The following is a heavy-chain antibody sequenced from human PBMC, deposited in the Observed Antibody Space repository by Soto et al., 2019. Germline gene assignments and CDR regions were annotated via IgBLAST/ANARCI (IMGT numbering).Heavy chain of an antibody. V-gene: IGHV3-30-3*01. CDR1: GFTFSSYA. CDR3: ARDPAYYPRGPFDY. J-gene: IGHJ4*02. CDR2: ISYDGSNK. D-gene: IGHD3-22*01. Sequence: PGGSLRLSCAASGFTFSSYAMHWVRQAPGKGLEWVAVISYDGSNKYYADSVKGRFTISRDNSKNTLYLQMNSLRAEDTAVYYCARDPAYYPRGPFDYWGQGTLVTVSS.